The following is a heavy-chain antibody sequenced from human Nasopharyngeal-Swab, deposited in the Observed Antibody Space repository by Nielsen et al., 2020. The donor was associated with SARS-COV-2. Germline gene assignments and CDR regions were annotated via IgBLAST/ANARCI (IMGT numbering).Heavy chain of an antibody. Sequence: ASVKVSCKDSGYTFTNYALNWVRQAPGQGLEWMGWINTNTGNPTYAQGFAGRFVFSLDTSVNTAYLQISSLKSEDTAVYHCAREGDASVPGTLFDYWGQGTQVTVSS. CDR3: AREGDASVPGTLFDY. J-gene: IGHJ4*02. V-gene: IGHV7-4-1*02. CDR2: INTNTGNP. D-gene: IGHD6-19*01. CDR1: GYTFTNYA.